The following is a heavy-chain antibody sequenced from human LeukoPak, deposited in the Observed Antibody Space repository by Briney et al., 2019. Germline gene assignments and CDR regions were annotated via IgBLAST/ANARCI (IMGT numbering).Heavy chain of an antibody. J-gene: IGHJ3*02. D-gene: IGHD6-13*01. V-gene: IGHV3-73*01. CDR2: IRSKANSYAT. CDR3: TRNLYSSSWYDAFDI. CDR1: GFTFSGSA. Sequence: GGSLRLSCAASGFTFSGSAMHWVRQASGKGLEWVGRIRSKANSYATAYAASVKGRFTISRDDSKNTAYLQMNSLKTEDTAVYYCTRNLYSSSWYDAFDIWGQGTMVTVSS.